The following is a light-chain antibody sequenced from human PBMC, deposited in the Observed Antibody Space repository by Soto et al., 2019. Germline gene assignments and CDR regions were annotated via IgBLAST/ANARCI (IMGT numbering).Light chain of an antibody. CDR2: KAS. CDR1: QSISSW. CDR3: QQYKSYSPT. V-gene: IGKV1-5*03. Sequence: DIQMTQSPSTLSASVGDRVTITCRASQSISSWLAWYQQKPGKAPKLLIYKASSLESGVPSRFSGSGSGTDFTLTISSLQPDDFATYYCQQYKSYSPTFGQGTKVEIK. J-gene: IGKJ1*01.